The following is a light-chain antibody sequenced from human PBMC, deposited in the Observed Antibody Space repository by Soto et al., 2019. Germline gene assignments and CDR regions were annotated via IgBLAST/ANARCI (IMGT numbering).Light chain of an antibody. J-gene: IGKJ4*01. V-gene: IGKV3-11*01. CDR3: QQHSNWPLT. CDR1: QSVSSY. Sequence: DIVFTQAPATLSLSPGERATLSCRASQSVSSYLAWYQQKPGQAASLLSYDASNRATGIPASFSGSWSWTDFTLTIRSLEPEDFALYYCQQHSNWPLTFGGGAKVDIK. CDR2: DAS.